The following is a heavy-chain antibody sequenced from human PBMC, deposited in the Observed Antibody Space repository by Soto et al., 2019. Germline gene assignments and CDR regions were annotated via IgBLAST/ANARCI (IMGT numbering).Heavy chain of an antibody. CDR2: ISSSSSTI. D-gene: IGHD3-22*01. V-gene: IGHV3-48*02. Sequence: GGSLRLSCAASGFNFSSYSMNWVRQAPGKGLEWVSYISSSSSTIYYADSVKGRFTISRDNAKNSLYLQMNSLRDEDTAVYYCARDSLYYDSSGRSTNYYYGMDVWGQGTTVTVAS. CDR3: ARDSLYYDSSGRSTNYYYGMDV. J-gene: IGHJ6*02. CDR1: GFNFSSYS.